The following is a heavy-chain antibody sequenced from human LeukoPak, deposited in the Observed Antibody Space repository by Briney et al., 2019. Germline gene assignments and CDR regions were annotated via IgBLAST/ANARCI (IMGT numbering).Heavy chain of an antibody. CDR2: IYTSGST. J-gene: IGHJ3*02. D-gene: IGHD2-8*02. CDR3: ARVPLSALVGAFDI. V-gene: IGHV4-61*02. Sequence: PSETLSLTCTVSGGSISSGSYYWSWIRQPAGKGLEWIGRIYTSGSTNYNPSLKSRVTISVDTSKNQFSLKLSSVTAADTAVYYCARVPLSALVGAFDIWGQGTMVTVSS. CDR1: GGSISSGSYY.